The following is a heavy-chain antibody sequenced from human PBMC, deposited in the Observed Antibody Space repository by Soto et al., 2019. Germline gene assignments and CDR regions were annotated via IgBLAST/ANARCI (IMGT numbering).Heavy chain of an antibody. J-gene: IGHJ4*02. D-gene: IGHD6-19*01. Sequence: PGGSLRLSCAASGFTFSIYEMNWICQAPGKGLEXVSXXSXXGXTXXXAXXVKGRFTISRDNAKNSLYLQMNSLRAEETAVYYCAREYSSVCPRCAYWGQGTLVTVSS. CDR3: AREYSSVCPRCAY. V-gene: IGHV3-11*01. CDR1: GFTFSIYE. CDR2: XSXXGXTX.